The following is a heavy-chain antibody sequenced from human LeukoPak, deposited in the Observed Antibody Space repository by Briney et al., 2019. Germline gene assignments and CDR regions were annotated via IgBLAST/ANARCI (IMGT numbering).Heavy chain of an antibody. CDR2: IRYDGSNK. V-gene: IGHV3-30*02. D-gene: IGHD6-13*01. CDR3: AKDRSRIAAAGTPFDY. Sequence: PGGSLRLSCAASGFTFSSYGMHWFRQAPGKGLEWVAFIRYDGSNKYYADSVKGRFTISRDNSKNTLYLQMNSLRAEDTAVYYCAKDRSRIAAAGTPFDYWGQGTLVTVSS. CDR1: GFTFSSYG. J-gene: IGHJ4*02.